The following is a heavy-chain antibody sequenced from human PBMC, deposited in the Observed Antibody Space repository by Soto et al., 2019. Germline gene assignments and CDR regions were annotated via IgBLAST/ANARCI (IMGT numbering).Heavy chain of an antibody. Sequence: GGSLRLSCAASGFTFSSYEMNWVRQAPGKGLEWVSYISSSGSTIYYADSVKGRFTISRDNAKNSLYLQMNSLRAEDTAVYYCATQLWPSGFDYYYYGMDVWGQGTTVTV. V-gene: IGHV3-48*03. CDR2: ISSSGSTI. J-gene: IGHJ6*02. D-gene: IGHD6-25*01. CDR1: GFTFSSYE. CDR3: ATQLWPSGFDYYYYGMDV.